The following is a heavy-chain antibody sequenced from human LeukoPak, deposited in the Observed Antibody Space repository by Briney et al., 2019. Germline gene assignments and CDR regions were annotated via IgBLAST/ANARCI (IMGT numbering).Heavy chain of an antibody. CDR3: ARGSIAAAIDAFDI. CDR2: ISSNGGST. J-gene: IGHJ3*02. Sequence: GGSLRLSCAASGFTFSSYAMHWVRQAPGKGLEYVSAISSNGGSTYYANSVKGRFTISRDNSKNTLYLQMGSLRAGDMAVYYCARGSIAAAIDAFDIWGQGTMVTVSS. D-gene: IGHD6-13*01. V-gene: IGHV3-64*01. CDR1: GFTFSSYA.